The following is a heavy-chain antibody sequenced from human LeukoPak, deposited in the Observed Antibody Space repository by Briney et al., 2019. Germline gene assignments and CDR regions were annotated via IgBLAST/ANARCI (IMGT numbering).Heavy chain of an antibody. Sequence: GGSLRLSCAASGFTVSSNYMSWVRQAPGKGLEWVSVIYSGGSTYYADSVKGRFTISRDNSKNTLYLQMNSLRAEDTAVYYCARDGSYDFWSGSLYWGQGTLVTVSS. CDR1: GFTVSSNY. CDR2: IYSGGST. V-gene: IGHV3-53*01. J-gene: IGHJ4*02. CDR3: ARDGSYDFWSGSLY. D-gene: IGHD3-3*01.